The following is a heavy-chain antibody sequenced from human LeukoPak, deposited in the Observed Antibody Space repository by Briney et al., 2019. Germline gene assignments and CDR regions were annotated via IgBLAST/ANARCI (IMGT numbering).Heavy chain of an antibody. J-gene: IGHJ4*02. Sequence: GGSLRLSCAACGFSFSSYGMHWVRQAPGKGLEWVAVIWYDGSNKYYADSVKGRFTISRDSSKNTLYLQMNSLRAEDTAVYYCARDKPPPYYYDSSGIFDYWGQGTLVTVSS. CDR1: GFSFSSYG. CDR3: ARDKPPPYYYDSSGIFDY. CDR2: IWYDGSNK. V-gene: IGHV3-33*08. D-gene: IGHD3-22*01.